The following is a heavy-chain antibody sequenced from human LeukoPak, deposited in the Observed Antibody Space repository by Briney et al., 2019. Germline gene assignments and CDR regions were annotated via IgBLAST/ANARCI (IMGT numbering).Heavy chain of an antibody. CDR2: INWNGGGT. CDR1: GFTFKDYG. V-gene: IGHV3-9*01. J-gene: IGHJ6*02. D-gene: IGHD1-26*01. Sequence: GGSLRLSCAATGFTFKDYGMHWVRQPPGKGLEWVSSINWNGGGTDYADSVKGRFTVSRDNAKSSLYLQLSSLRPEDTALYYCAKHMRATNTYSFFGLDVWGQETTVTVSS. CDR3: AKHMRATNTYSFFGLDV.